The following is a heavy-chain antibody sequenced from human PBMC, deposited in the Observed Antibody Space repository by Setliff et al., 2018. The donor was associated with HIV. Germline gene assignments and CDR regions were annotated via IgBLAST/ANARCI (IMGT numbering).Heavy chain of an antibody. J-gene: IGHJ6*03. D-gene: IGHD2-2*01. CDR1: GGSISSSSYY. Sequence: PSETLSLTCTVSGGSISSSSYYWGWIRQPPGKGLEWIGSIYYSGSTYYNPSLKSRVTIPVDTSKNQFSLKLSSVTAADTAVYYCARVDCSSTSCYRDYYYYMDVWGKGTTVTVSS. CDR2: IYYSGST. V-gene: IGHV4-39*01. CDR3: ARVDCSSTSCYRDYYYYMDV.